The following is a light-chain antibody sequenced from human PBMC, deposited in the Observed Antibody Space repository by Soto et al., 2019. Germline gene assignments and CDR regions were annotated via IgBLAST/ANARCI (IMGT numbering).Light chain of an antibody. V-gene: IGKV3-20*01. CDR2: GAS. CDR3: QQYGNS. J-gene: IGKJ4*01. Sequence: EVVLTQSPGTLSLSPGERATLSCRASQSLTSNYLAWYQQKPGQPPRLLIYGASSRATGIPDRFSGSGSGTDFTLTISRLEPEDFAVYYCQQYGNSFGGGTREEI. CDR1: QSLTSNY.